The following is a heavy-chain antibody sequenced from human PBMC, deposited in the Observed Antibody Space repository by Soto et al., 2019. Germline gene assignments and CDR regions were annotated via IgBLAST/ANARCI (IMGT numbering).Heavy chain of an antibody. V-gene: IGHV4-31*03. D-gene: IGHD3-22*01. CDR3: ARQGKKSGYYAGNRFDP. J-gene: IGHJ5*02. CDR2: IYYSGST. CDR1: GGSISSGGYY. Sequence: LSLTCTVSGGSISSGGYYWSWIRQHPGKGLEWIGYIYYSGSTYYNPSLKSRVTISVDTSKNQFSLKLSSVTAADTAVYYCARQGKKSGYYAGNRFDPWGQGTLVTVSS.